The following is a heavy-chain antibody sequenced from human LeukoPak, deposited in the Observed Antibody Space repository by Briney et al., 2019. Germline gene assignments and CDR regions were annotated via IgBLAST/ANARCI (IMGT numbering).Heavy chain of an antibody. Sequence: ASVKVSCKASGYTFTGYYIYWVRQAPGQGLEWMGWINPNSGGTNYAQKFQGRVTMTRDTSISTAYMELSRLRSDDTAVYYCAREGGNYALYNWFDPWGQGTLVTVSS. CDR2: INPNSGGT. CDR3: AREGGNYALYNWFDP. J-gene: IGHJ5*02. CDR1: GYTFTGYY. V-gene: IGHV1-2*02. D-gene: IGHD4-11*01.